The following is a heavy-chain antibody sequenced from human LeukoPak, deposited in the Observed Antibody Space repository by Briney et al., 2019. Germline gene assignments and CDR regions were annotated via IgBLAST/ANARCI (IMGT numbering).Heavy chain of an antibody. CDR2: LYDNGST. Sequence: SETLSLTCSVSGGSISSSYWSWIRNPAGKGLERFGRLYDNGSTKYNPSLKSRVTMSVDTSKNQFSLKLSSVTAADTAVYYCARALWGYGKVDYFDYWGQGTLVTVSS. D-gene: IGHD3-16*01. V-gene: IGHV4-4*07. CDR1: GGSISSSY. J-gene: IGHJ4*02. CDR3: ARALWGYGKVDYFDY.